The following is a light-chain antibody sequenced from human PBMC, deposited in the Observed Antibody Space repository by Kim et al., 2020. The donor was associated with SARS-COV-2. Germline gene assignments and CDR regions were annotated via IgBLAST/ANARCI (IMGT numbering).Light chain of an antibody. Sequence: HTVVTQEPSFPVSPGGTVTLTCGLNSGSVSTNHYPSWYQQTPGQTPRPLIYNTNTRSSGVPDRFSGSILGNKAALTITGAQADDESDYYCVLYMSGLWVFGGGTQLTVL. V-gene: IGLV8-61*01. J-gene: IGLJ3*02. CDR3: VLYMSGLWV. CDR1: SGSVSTNHY. CDR2: NTN.